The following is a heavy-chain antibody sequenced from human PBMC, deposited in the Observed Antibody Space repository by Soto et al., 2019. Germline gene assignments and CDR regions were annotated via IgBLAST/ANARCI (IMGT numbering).Heavy chain of an antibody. V-gene: IGHV3-23*01. CDR2: ISGSGGST. CDR3: AKDTQYRDQIVVVVAATGTDY. CDR1: GFTFSSYA. Sequence: GGSLRLSCAASGFTFSSYAMSWVRQAPGKGLEWVSDISGSGGSTYYADSVKGRFTISRDNSKNTLYLQMNSLRAEDTAVYYCAKDTQYRDQIVVVVAATGTDYWGQGTLVTVSS. J-gene: IGHJ4*02. D-gene: IGHD2-15*01.